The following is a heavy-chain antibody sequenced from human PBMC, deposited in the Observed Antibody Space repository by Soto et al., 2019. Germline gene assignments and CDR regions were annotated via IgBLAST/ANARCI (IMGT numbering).Heavy chain of an antibody. D-gene: IGHD6-13*01. CDR2: ISGYNANT. CDR1: EKTFTYDG. Sequence: ASVKGSGKSFEKTFTYDGINWVRQAPGQGLEWLGWISGYNANTNEAHKFQDRVSMTADTSTRTAYLEVRSRTSDDTGVYFCAAAGGSHFGMDVWGQGTTVTVSS. J-gene: IGHJ6*02. CDR3: AAAGGSHFGMDV. V-gene: IGHV1-18*01.